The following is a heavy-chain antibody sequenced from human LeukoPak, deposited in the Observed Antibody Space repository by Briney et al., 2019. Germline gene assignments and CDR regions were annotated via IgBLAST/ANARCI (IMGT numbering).Heavy chain of an antibody. CDR1: GGSISSYY. J-gene: IGHJ5*02. V-gene: IGHV4-59*08. CDR3: ARRYSGIFDP. CDR2: IYYSGST. D-gene: IGHD1-26*01. Sequence: SETLSLTCTVSGGSISSYYWSWIRQPPGKGLEWIGYIYYSGSTDYNPSLKSRVTISVDTSKNQFSLKLSSVTAADTAVYYCARRYSGIFDPWGQGTLVTVSS.